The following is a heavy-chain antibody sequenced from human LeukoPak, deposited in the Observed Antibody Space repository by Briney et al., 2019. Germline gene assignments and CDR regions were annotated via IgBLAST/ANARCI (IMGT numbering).Heavy chain of an antibody. CDR3: AKSFGDSNWLSNDY. Sequence: GGSLRLSCAASGFTFSNSGMHWVRQAPGKGLEWVAFMRYDGSNQYYGDSVKGRFTISRDISKNTLYLQMNSLRAEDTAVYYCAKSFGDSNWLSNDYWGQGTLVTVSS. D-gene: IGHD6-13*01. J-gene: IGHJ4*02. CDR1: GFTFSNSG. V-gene: IGHV3-30*02. CDR2: MRYDGSNQ.